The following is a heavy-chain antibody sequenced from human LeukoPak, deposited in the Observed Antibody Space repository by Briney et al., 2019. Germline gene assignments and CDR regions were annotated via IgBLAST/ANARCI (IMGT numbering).Heavy chain of an antibody. D-gene: IGHD2-21*01. CDR3: ARSAETYCGGVCYSFDY. CDR2: INPNSGGT. V-gene: IGHV1-2*06. CDR1: GYTFTGYN. Sequence: ASVKDSCKASGYTFTGYNMHWVRHAPGQGLEWMGRINPNSGGTNYAQKFRGTVTMTRDTSTSTAYMEVSKLRSDDTAVYYCARSAETYCGGVCYSFDYWGQGTLVTVSS. J-gene: IGHJ4*02.